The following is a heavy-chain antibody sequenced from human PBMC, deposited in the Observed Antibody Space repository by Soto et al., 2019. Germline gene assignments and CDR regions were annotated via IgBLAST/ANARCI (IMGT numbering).Heavy chain of an antibody. CDR1: GFTFSSYW. CDR2: INTDGSAT. Sequence: EVQLVESGGGLVQPGGSLRLSCAASGFTFSSYWMHWVRQVPGKGLVWVSRINTDGSATSYADSVKGRFTVSRDNAKNTQYLQMNSLRVEDTAVYYCARDGEGYWGQGTLVTVSS. V-gene: IGHV3-74*01. CDR3: ARDGEGY. D-gene: IGHD2-21*01. J-gene: IGHJ4*02.